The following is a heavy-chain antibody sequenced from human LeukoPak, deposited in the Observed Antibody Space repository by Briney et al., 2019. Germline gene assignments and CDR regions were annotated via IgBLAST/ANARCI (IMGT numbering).Heavy chain of an antibody. CDR1: GYTFTDYF. CDR2: IGPKSGDT. Sequence: GASVKVSCKASGYTFTDYFIHWVRQVPGQGLEWMGWIGPKSGDTSYSQKFQGRVTVTRDTSTSTAYMDLSRLRFDDTAVYYCGRNRLGKALDIWGQGTMVTVPS. CDR3: GRNRLGKALDI. J-gene: IGHJ3*02. D-gene: IGHD7-27*01. V-gene: IGHV1-2*02.